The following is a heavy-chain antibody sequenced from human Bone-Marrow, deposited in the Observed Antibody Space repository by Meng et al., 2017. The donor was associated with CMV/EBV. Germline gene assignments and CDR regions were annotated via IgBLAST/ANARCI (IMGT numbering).Heavy chain of an antibody. D-gene: IGHD4/OR15-4a*01. Sequence: QVPLVGSGGGLVNPGGSLRLSCASSGLTFSDYSMVWIRQAPGKGLEWVSYISRSSSYTNYADSVKGRFTISRDNAKNSLYLQMNSLRAEDTAVYYCAGQTMAVDYWGQGTLVTVSS. CDR3: AGQTMAVDY. CDR2: ISRSSSYT. V-gene: IGHV3-11*06. CDR1: GLTFSDYS. J-gene: IGHJ4*02.